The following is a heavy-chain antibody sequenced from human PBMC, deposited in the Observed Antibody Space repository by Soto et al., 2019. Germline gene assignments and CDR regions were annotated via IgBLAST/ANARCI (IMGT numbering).Heavy chain of an antibody. D-gene: IGHD6-13*01. CDR2: ISAYTGNK. CDR1: GSTFTSYG. CDR3: ARDLAAAGPFDY. J-gene: IGHJ4*02. Sequence: QVQLVQSGAEVKKPGASVRVSCKASGSTFTSYGISWVRQAPGQGLEWMGWISAYTGNKNHTQKTQGRVTMTTDTATNTAYTELRSLRSDATAVYYCARDLAAAGPFDYWGQGTLVTVSS. V-gene: IGHV1-18*01.